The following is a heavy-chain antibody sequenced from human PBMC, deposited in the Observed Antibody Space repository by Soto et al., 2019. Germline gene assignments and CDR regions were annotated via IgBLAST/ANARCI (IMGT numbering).Heavy chain of an antibody. CDR3: ARDVIVTSDGDYGMDV. V-gene: IGHV4-31*03. CDR1: GGSISSGGYY. CDR2: IYYSGST. D-gene: IGHD3-22*01. Sequence: PSETLSLTCTVSGGSISSGGYYWSWIRQHSGKGLEWIGYIYYSGSTYYNPSLKSRVTISVDTSKNQFSLKLSSVTAADTAVYYCARDVIVTSDGDYGMDVWGQGTTVTVSS. J-gene: IGHJ6*02.